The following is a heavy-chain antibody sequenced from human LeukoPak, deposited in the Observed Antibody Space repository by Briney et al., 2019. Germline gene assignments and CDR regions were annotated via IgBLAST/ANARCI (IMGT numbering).Heavy chain of an antibody. Sequence: GASVKVSCKASGYTFTAYYMHWVRQAPGQGLEWMGWINPNSGGTDYALKFQGRVTMTRDTSISTAYMELSRLRSDDTAVYYCTRGGWIQLWLPFDHWGQGTLLTVSS. CDR1: GYTFTAYY. CDR2: INPNSGGT. CDR3: TRGGWIQLWLPFDH. D-gene: IGHD5-18*01. J-gene: IGHJ4*02. V-gene: IGHV1-2*02.